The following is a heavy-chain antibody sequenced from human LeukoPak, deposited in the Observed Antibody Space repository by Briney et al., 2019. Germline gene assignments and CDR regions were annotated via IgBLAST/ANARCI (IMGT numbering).Heavy chain of an antibody. Sequence: ASVKVSCKASGYTFTSYDINWVRQATGQGLEWMGWMNPNSGNTGYAQKFQGRVTMTRNTSISTAYMELSSLRSEDTAVYYWARGYYVPAALYYYYYYMDVWGKGTTVTVSS. V-gene: IGHV1-8*01. D-gene: IGHD3-16*01. CDR1: GYTFTSYD. J-gene: IGHJ6*03. CDR3: ARGYYVPAALYYYYYYMDV. CDR2: MNPNSGNT.